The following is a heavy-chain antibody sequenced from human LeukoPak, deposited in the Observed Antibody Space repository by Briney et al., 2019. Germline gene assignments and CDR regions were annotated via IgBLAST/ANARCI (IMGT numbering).Heavy chain of an antibody. CDR2: IYTSGST. J-gene: IGHJ4*02. Sequence: SETLSLTCTVSGDSISNYYWSWIRQPAGKGLEWIGRIYTSGSTNYNPSLKSRVTMSVDTSKNQFSLKLSSVTAADTAVYYCARAVSPISNYDFWSGYHYSGQKLGYFDYWGQGTLVTVSS. CDR1: GDSISNYY. V-gene: IGHV4-4*07. CDR3: ARAVSPISNYDFWSGYHYSGQKLGYFDY. D-gene: IGHD3-3*01.